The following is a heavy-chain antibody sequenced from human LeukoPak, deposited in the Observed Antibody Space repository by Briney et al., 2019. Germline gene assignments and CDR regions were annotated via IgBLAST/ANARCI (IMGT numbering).Heavy chain of an antibody. J-gene: IGHJ6*02. CDR2: ISSSGSYT. Sequence: GGSLRLSCAASGFTFSSYCMNWVRQAPGKGLEWVSSISSSGSYTYYADSVKGRFTISRDNAKNSLYLQMNSLRAEDTAVYYCARELGYCSSTSCFGDCGDSLYGMDVWGQGTTVTVSS. CDR3: ARELGYCSSTSCFGDCGDSLYGMDV. D-gene: IGHD2-2*01. CDR1: GFTFSSYC. V-gene: IGHV3-21*01.